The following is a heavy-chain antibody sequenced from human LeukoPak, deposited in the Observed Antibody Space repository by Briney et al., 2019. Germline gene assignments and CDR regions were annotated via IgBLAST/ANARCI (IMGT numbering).Heavy chain of an antibody. CDR3: AKQITIFGVVSAFDI. D-gene: IGHD3-3*01. Sequence: GGSLRLSCAASGFTFSSYSMNWVRQAPGKGLEWVAFIRYDGSNKYYADSVKGRFTISRDNSKNTLYLQMNSLRAEDTAVYYCAKQITIFGVVSAFDIWGQGTMVTVSS. J-gene: IGHJ3*02. V-gene: IGHV3-30*02. CDR2: IRYDGSNK. CDR1: GFTFSSYS.